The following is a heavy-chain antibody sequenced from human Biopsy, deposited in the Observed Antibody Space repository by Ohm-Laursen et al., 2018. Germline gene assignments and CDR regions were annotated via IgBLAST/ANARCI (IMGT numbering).Heavy chain of an antibody. V-gene: IGHV3-7*04. Sequence: SLRLSCTASGFIFSRYWMNWVRQTPAKGLEWVANMNQDGSEEHYVDSVKGRFTISRDNSKSSLYLQMNSLRDEDTAVYYCARGPSGTAAGRFASWGQGTLVTVSS. CDR3: ARGPSGTAAGRFAS. CDR1: GFIFSRYW. J-gene: IGHJ4*02. D-gene: IGHD6-13*01. CDR2: MNQDGSEE.